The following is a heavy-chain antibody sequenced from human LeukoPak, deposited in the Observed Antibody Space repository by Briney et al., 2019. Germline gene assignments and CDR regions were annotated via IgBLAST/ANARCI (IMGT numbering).Heavy chain of an antibody. CDR2: IYPGDSDT. CDR3: ARPARGYCSSTSCFEPFDI. D-gene: IGHD2-2*01. V-gene: IGHV5-51*01. J-gene: IGHJ3*02. CDR1: GYSFTSYW. Sequence: GESLKISCKGSGYSFTSYWIGWVRQMPGKGLEWMGIIYPGDSDTRYSPSFQGQVTISADKSISTAYLQWSSLKASDTAMYYCARPARGYCSSTSCFEPFDIWGQGTMVTVSS.